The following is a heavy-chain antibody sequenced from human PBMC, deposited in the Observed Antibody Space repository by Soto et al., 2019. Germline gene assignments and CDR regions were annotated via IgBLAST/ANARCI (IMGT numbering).Heavy chain of an antibody. V-gene: IGHV3-23*01. CDR3: AKDKADEGTEYFDY. D-gene: IGHD6-6*01. CDR1: VFTFSSYA. CDR2: ISGSGGST. Sequence: GGSLRLSCAASVFTFSSYAMSLFRQAPGKGLEWVSAISGSGGSTYYAESVKGRFTISRVNSKSTPYLQMNRLRDEDTAVCYCAKDKADEGTEYFDYWGQGALVTVSS. J-gene: IGHJ4*02.